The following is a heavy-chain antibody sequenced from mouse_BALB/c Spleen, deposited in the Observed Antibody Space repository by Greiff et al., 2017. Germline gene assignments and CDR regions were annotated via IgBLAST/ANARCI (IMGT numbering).Heavy chain of an antibody. CDR1: GYTFTDYE. Sequence: VQLQQSGAELVRPGASVTLSCKASGYTFTDYEMHWVKQTPVHGLEWIGAIDPETGGTAYNQKFKGKATLTADKSSSTAYMELRSLTSEDSAVYYCTRHYGSFAYWGQGTLVTVSA. V-gene: IGHV1-15*01. CDR3: TRHYGSFAY. CDR2: IDPETGGT. J-gene: IGHJ3*01. D-gene: IGHD1-1*01.